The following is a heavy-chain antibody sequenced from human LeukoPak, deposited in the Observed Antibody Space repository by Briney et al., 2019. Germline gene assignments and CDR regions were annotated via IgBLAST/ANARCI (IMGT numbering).Heavy chain of an antibody. CDR1: GVSISSSNSY. Sequence: SETLSLTCTVSGVSISSSNSYWGWIRQPPGKGLERIGSIYYSGNTYYNASLKSQVSISIDTSKNQFSLKLTSVTAADTAVYYCATRHTTGWYFDYWGRGTLVTVSS. CDR3: ATRHTTGWYFDY. CDR2: IYYSGNT. V-gene: IGHV4-39*01. D-gene: IGHD6-19*01. J-gene: IGHJ4*02.